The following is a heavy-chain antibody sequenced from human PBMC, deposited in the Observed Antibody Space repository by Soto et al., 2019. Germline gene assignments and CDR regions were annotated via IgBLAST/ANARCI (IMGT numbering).Heavy chain of an antibody. D-gene: IGHD6-6*01. V-gene: IGHV6-1*01. CDR3: AREIAARENWFDP. J-gene: IGHJ5*02. Sequence: SQTLSLTCAISGDSVSSNSAAWNWIRQSPSSGLEWLGRTYYRSKWYNDYAVSVKSRITINPDTSKNQFSLQLNSVTPEDTAVYYCAREIAARENWFDPWGQGTLVTVSS. CDR2: TYYRSKWYN. CDR1: GDSVSSNSAA.